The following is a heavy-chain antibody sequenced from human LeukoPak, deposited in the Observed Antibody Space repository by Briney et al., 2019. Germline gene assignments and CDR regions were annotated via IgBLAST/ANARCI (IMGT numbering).Heavy chain of an antibody. D-gene: IGHD4-17*01. CDR1: GFTFGDYA. Sequence: GRSLRLSCTASGFTFGDYAISWFRQAPGKGLEWVGFIRSKAYGGTTEYAASVKGRFTISRDDSKSIAYLQMNSLKTEDTAVYYCTRGTVTLDVWGKGTTVTVSS. CDR2: IRSKAYGGTT. J-gene: IGHJ6*04. V-gene: IGHV3-49*03. CDR3: TRGTVTLDV.